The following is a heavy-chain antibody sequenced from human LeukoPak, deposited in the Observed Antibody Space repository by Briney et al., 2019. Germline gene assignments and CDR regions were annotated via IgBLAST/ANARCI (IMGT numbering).Heavy chain of an antibody. V-gene: IGHV4-39*07. J-gene: IGHJ3*02. D-gene: IGHD5-18*01. Sequence: SETLSLTCTVSGGSISTSNYYWGWIRQPPGKGLEWIGNIFYSGSTYYSPSLRSRVTISLDTSRNQFSLKLNSATAADTAVYYCARDRGYSYAGNAFDIWGQGTMVTVSS. CDR3: ARDRGYSYAGNAFDI. CDR1: GGSISTSNYY. CDR2: IFYSGST.